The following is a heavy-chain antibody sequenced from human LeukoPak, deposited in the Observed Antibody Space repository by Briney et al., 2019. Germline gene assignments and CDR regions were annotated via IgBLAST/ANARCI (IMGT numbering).Heavy chain of an antibody. CDR2: ISSSSAYI. D-gene: IGHD6-19*01. Sequence: NPGGSLRLSCATSGFTFSSSAMHWVRQAPGKGLEWVSSISSSSAYIYYPDALKGRFTISRDNAQSSLFLQMNSLRAEDTAVYYCARSIAVAVNPLDLWGLGTLVTVSS. CDR3: ARSIAVAVNPLDL. V-gene: IGHV3-21*01. J-gene: IGHJ5*02. CDR1: GFTFSSSA.